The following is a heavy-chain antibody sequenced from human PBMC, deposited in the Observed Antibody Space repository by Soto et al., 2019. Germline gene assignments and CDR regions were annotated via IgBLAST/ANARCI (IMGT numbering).Heavy chain of an antibody. CDR3: AIQRDFAFDY. CDR2: VYPGDSES. CDR1: GYTFTRYW. J-gene: IGHJ4*02. Sequence: GESLKISCNGSGYTFTRYWIGWVRQMPGKGLEWMGFVYPGDSESRYSPSFQGQITISADKSINTAYLQWRSLKASDTAIYYCAIQRDFAFDYWGLGTLVTVSS. V-gene: IGHV5-51*01.